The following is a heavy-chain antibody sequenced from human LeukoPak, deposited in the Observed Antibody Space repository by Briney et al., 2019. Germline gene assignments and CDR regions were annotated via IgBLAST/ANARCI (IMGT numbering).Heavy chain of an antibody. CDR3: ASCLSYYYDSSGHQVRDAFDI. CDR1: GASFSGYY. V-gene: IGHV4-34*01. J-gene: IGHJ3*02. CDR2: INHSGTT. D-gene: IGHD3-22*01. Sequence: PSETLSLTCAVYGASFSGYYWSWIRQPPGKGLEWIGEINHSGTTDYNPSLKSRVTTSVDTSKNQFSLKLSSVTAADTAVYYCASCLSYYYDSSGHQVRDAFDIWGQGTMVTVSS.